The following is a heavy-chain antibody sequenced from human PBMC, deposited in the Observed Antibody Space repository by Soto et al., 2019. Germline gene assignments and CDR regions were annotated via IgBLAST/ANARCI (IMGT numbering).Heavy chain of an antibody. Sequence: GGSLRLSCAASGFTFDDYAMHWVRQAPGKGLEWVSGISWNSGSLGYADSVKGRFTISRDNAKNSLYLQMNSLRTEDTAFYYCAKDIGSWSGYSALDSWGQGTLVTVSS. D-gene: IGHD3-3*01. J-gene: IGHJ4*02. CDR3: AKDIGSWSGYSALDS. V-gene: IGHV3-9*01. CDR1: GFTFDDYA. CDR2: ISWNSGSL.